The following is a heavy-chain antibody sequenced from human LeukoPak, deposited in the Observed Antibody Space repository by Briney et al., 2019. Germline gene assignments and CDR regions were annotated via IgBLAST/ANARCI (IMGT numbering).Heavy chain of an antibody. V-gene: IGHV3-33*01. Sequence: GGSLRLSCAASGFTFSSYGMHWVRQAPGKGLEWVAVIWYDGSNKYYADSVKGRFTISRDNSKNTLYLQMNSLRAEDTAVYYCARDVDTATWWEAFDIWGQGTMVTVSS. CDR1: GFTFSSYG. CDR3: ARDVDTATWWEAFDI. CDR2: IWYDGSNK. J-gene: IGHJ3*02. D-gene: IGHD5-18*01.